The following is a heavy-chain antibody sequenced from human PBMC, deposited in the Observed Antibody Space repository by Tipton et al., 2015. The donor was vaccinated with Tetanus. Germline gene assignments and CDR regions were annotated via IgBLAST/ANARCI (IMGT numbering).Heavy chain of an antibody. Sequence: QVQLVQSGAEVKKPGASVKVSCKASGYTFTSYYMHWVRQAPGQGLEWMGIINPSGGSTSYAQKFQGRVTMTRDTSTSTVYMELSSLRSEDTAVYYCARDRFIDIVATNLGYWGQGTLVTVSS. CDR1: GYTFTSYY. V-gene: IGHV1-46*01. D-gene: IGHD5-12*01. CDR3: ARDRFIDIVATNLGY. J-gene: IGHJ4*02. CDR2: INPSGGST.